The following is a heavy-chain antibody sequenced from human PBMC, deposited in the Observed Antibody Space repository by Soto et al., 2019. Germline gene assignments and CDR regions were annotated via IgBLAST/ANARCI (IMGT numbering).Heavy chain of an antibody. D-gene: IGHD3-3*01. CDR2: IYYSGST. J-gene: IGHJ4*02. V-gene: IGHV4-31*03. Sequence: SETLSLTCTVSGGSISSGGYYWSWIRQHPGKGLEWIGYIYYSGSTYYNPSLKSRVTISVDTSKNQFSLKLSSVTAADTAVYYCARSIRGRYDFWSGALYFDYWGQGTLVTVSS. CDR1: GGSISSGGYY. CDR3: ARSIRGRYDFWSGALYFDY.